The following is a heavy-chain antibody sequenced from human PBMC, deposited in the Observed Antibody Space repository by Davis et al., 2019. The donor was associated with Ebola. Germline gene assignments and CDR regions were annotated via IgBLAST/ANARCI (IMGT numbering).Heavy chain of an antibody. CDR3: ARDGFGELLPHDY. D-gene: IGHD3-10*01. Sequence: PGGSLRLSCAASGFTFSSYWMSWVRQAPGKGLEWVANIKRDGSEKYYVDSVKGRFTISRDNAKNSLYLQMNSLRAEDTAVYYCARDGFGELLPHDYWGQGTLVTVSS. J-gene: IGHJ4*02. CDR2: IKRDGSEK. CDR1: GFTFSSYW. V-gene: IGHV3-7*01.